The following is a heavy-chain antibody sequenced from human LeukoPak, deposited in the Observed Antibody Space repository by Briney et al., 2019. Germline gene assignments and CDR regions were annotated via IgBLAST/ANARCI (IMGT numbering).Heavy chain of an antibody. D-gene: IGHD5-18*01. CDR3: TKVVDTAMRFDY. J-gene: IGHJ4*02. CDR2: IRSKAYGGTT. Sequence: GGSLRLSCTASGFTFGDYAMSWFRQAPGKGLEWVGFIRSKAYGGTTEYAASVKGRFTISRDDSKSIAYLQMNSLKTEDTAVYYCTKVVDTAMRFDYWGQGTLVTVSS. V-gene: IGHV3-49*03. CDR1: GFTFGDYA.